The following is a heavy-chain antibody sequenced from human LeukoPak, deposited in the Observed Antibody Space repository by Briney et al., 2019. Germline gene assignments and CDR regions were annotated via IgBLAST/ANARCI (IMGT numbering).Heavy chain of an antibody. J-gene: IGHJ6*02. CDR3: ARGTSHLYDYSNYLAYGMDV. CDR1: EFTVSSNY. V-gene: IGHV4-31*02. Sequence: LRLSCAASEFTVSSNYMSWIRQHPGKGLEWIGYIYYSGSTYYNPSLKSRVTISVDTSKNQFSLKLSSVTAADTAVYYCARGTSHLYDYSNYLAYGMDVWGQGTTVTVSS. D-gene: IGHD4-11*01. CDR2: IYYSGST.